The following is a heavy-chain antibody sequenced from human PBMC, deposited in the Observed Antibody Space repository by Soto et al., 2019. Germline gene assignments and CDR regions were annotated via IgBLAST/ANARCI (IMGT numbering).Heavy chain of an antibody. Sequence: ASVKVSCKTSGYISTGYFIHWVRQTPGQGLQWLGRITPNSGDTKYGQTFQGRVTLTRDTSASTAYMELSGLRADDTALYYCVRWGYGYNSLEFWGQGTLVTVSS. J-gene: IGHJ4*03. CDR2: ITPNSGDT. CDR3: VRWGYGYNSLEF. D-gene: IGHD4-17*01. V-gene: IGHV1-2*06. CDR1: GYISTGYF.